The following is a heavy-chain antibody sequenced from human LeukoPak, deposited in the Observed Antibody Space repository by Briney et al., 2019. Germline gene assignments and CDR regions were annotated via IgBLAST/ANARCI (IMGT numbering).Heavy chain of an antibody. V-gene: IGHV3-48*03. CDR2: ISSSGSTI. D-gene: IGHD3-10*02. CDR3: AELGITMIGGV. Sequence: GGSLRLSCAASGFTFSSYEMNWVRQAPGKGLEWVSYISSSGSTINYADSVKGRFTISRDNAKNSPYLQMNSLRAEDTAVYYCAELGITMIGGVWGKGTTVTTSS. J-gene: IGHJ6*04. CDR1: GFTFSSYE.